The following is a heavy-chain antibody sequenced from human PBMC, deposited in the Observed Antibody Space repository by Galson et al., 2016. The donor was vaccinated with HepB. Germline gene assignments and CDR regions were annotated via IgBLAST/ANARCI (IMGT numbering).Heavy chain of an antibody. D-gene: IGHD2-8*02. CDR2: ISYSGST. CDR3: ARDHCTGGVCYSSPWYYGMDV. J-gene: IGHJ6*02. Sequence: TLSLTCTVSGGSISSGYYYWSWIRRLPGKGLEWIGYISYSGSTDYNPSLQSRVTISADTSKNQLSLMLSSVTAADTAVYFCARDHCTGGVCYSSPWYYGMDVWGQGTTVTVSS. CDR1: GGSISSGYYY. V-gene: IGHV4-31*03.